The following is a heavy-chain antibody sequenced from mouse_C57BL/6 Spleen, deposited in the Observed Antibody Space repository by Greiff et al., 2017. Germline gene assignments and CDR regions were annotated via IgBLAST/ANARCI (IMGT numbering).Heavy chain of an antibody. J-gene: IGHJ4*01. V-gene: IGHV5-15*01. CDR2: ISNLAYSI. CDR3: ARHLSTGYAMDY. Sequence: EVQLVESGGGLVQPGGSLKLSCAASGFTFSDYGMAWVRQAPRKGPEWVAFISNLAYSIYYADTVTGRFTISRENAKNTLYLEMSSLRSEDTAMYYCARHLSTGYAMDYWGQGTSVTVSS. D-gene: IGHD6-5*01. CDR1: GFTFSDYG.